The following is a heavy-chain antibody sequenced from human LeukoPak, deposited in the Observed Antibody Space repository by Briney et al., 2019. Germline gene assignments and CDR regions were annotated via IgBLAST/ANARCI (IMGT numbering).Heavy chain of an antibody. CDR2: IYSDGNT. V-gene: IGHV3-53*01. Sequence: GGSLRLSCAASGLTVSSNYMNWVRQAPGKGLEWVSVIYSDGNTYYSDSVKGRFTISRDNSKNTLYLQMNSLRAEDTAVYYCAGAQGISARWWGRGTLVTVSS. J-gene: IGHJ4*02. CDR1: GLTVSSNY. D-gene: IGHD6-6*01. CDR3: AGAQGISARW.